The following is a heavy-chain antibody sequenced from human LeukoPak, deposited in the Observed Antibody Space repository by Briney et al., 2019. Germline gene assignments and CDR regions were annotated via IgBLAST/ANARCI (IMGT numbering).Heavy chain of an antibody. CDR3: AREEMPGKFDY. V-gene: IGHV4-4*02. J-gene: IGHJ4*02. CDR2: IYHSGNT. CDR1: GGPISSSNW. D-gene: IGHD1-26*01. Sequence: SESLSLTCAVSGGPISSSNWWSWVRQPPGKGLEWIGEIYHSGNTNYNPSLKSRVTISLDKSKNQFSLKLRSVTAADTAVYYCAREEMPGKFDYWGQGTLVTVSS.